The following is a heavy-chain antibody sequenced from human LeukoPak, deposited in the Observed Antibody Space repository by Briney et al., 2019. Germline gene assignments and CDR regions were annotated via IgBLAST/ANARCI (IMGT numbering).Heavy chain of an antibody. J-gene: IGHJ4*02. D-gene: IGHD5-12*01. CDR2: IRYDGSNK. CDR3: ARPHWEGYDWYYFDY. CDR1: GFTFSSYG. Sequence: SGGSLRLSCAASGFTFSSYGMHWVRQAPGKGLEWVSFIRYDGSNKYYADSVKGRFTISRDNSKNTLYLQMNSLRAEDTAVYYCARPHWEGYDWYYFDYWGQGTLVTVSS. V-gene: IGHV3-30*02.